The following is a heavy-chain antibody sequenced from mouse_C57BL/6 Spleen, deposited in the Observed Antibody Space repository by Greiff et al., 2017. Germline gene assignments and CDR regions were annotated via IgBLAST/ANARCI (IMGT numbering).Heavy chain of an antibody. J-gene: IGHJ3*01. Sequence: QVQLQQSGAELVKPGASVKISCKASGYAFRSYWMNWVKQRPGKGLEWIGQIYPGDGDPNYNGKFKGKATLTADKSSSTAYMQLSSLTSEDSAVYFCARNYDSSWFAYWGQGTLVTVSA. D-gene: IGHD2-4*01. CDR1: GYAFRSYW. V-gene: IGHV1-80*01. CDR3: ARNYDSSWFAY. CDR2: IYPGDGDP.